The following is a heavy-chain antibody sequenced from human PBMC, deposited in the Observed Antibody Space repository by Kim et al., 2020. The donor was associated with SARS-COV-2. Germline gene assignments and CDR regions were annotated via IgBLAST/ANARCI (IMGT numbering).Heavy chain of an antibody. J-gene: IGHJ4*02. CDR3: AHSHGSGKFGIY. CDR2: IFWDDDK. V-gene: IGHV2-5*02. Sequence: SGPTLVNPTHTLTLTCTFSGFSLSTFGVGVGWIRQPPGKALEWLALIFWDDDKRYSPSLKSRLTITKDTPKNQVVLTMTNMDPVDTATYCCAHSHGSGKFGIYWGQGTLVTVPS. CDR1: GFSLSTFGVG. D-gene: IGHD3-10*01.